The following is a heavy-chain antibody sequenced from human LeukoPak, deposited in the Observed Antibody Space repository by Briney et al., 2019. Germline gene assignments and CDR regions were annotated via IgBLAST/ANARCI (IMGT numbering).Heavy chain of an antibody. J-gene: IGHJ3*02. CDR3: ARGDYGLEYAFDI. D-gene: IGHD4-17*01. CDR1: GGSLTGYF. Sequence: SETLSLTCTVSGGSLTGYFWSWIRQPPGKGLEWVGYVFYEGNTNYNPSLKSRVTISVDTSKNQFSLKLSSVTAADTAVYYCARGDYGLEYAFDIWGQGTMVTVSS. V-gene: IGHV4-59*01. CDR2: VFYEGNT.